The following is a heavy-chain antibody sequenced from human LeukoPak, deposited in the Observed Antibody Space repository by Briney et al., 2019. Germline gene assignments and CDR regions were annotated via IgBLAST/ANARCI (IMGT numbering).Heavy chain of an antibody. V-gene: IGHV3-30*02. Sequence: PAGGSLRLSCAASGFTFRSYGMHWVRQAPGKGLEWVAFIRYDGSKEYYADSVKGRFTISRDNSKNTLYLQMNSLKTEDTAVYYCAKDSRYYYVDYWGQGTLVTVSS. J-gene: IGHJ4*02. CDR1: GFTFRSYG. D-gene: IGHD1-14*01. CDR3: AKDSRYYYVDY. CDR2: IRYDGSKE.